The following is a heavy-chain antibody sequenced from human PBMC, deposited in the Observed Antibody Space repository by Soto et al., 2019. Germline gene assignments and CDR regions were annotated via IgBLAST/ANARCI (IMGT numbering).Heavy chain of an antibody. V-gene: IGHV5-10-1*01. D-gene: IGHD4-17*01. CDR1: GDKYTSYW. J-gene: IGHJ6*02. CDR3: ARYGDYVGLHYGMDV. CDR2: INPGDSYT. Sequence: SLTSSCEGSGDKYTSYWSTWEHPMQGKGLEWMGRINPGDSYTSYSPSFQGHVTISADKSISTAYLQWSSLKASDTAMYYCARYGDYVGLHYGMDVWGQGTTVTVSS.